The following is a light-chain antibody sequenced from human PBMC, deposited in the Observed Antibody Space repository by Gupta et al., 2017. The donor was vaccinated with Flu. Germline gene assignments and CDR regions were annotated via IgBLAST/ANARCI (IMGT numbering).Light chain of an antibody. J-gene: IGKJ2*01. V-gene: IGKV2-28*01. CDR1: QGLLHSNGYNS. Sequence: DILLTQSPLLLPVSPGEPASISCTSSQGLLHSNGYNSLDWYFQKPGPPPQLLMILGSNRASGGPERFTGSGSGKKFTREISRVEAEDFGIYYCRQALQSPRTFGQGRKGEIK. CDR3: RQALQSPRT. CDR2: LGS.